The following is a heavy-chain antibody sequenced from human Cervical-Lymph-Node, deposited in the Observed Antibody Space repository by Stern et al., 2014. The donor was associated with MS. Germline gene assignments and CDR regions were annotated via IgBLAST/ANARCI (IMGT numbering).Heavy chain of an antibody. V-gene: IGHV1-18*01. CDR3: ARGLLGSENAFDI. CDR2: ISAYNGNT. J-gene: IGHJ3*02. D-gene: IGHD2-15*01. CDR1: GYTFASYG. Sequence: QVTLVQSGAELKKPAASVTVSCKASGYTFASYGISLVRMGPGQGIEWMGWISAYNGNTNYAQKLQGRVTMTTDTSTSTAYMELRSLRSDDTAVYYCARGLLGSENAFDIWGQGTMVTVSS.